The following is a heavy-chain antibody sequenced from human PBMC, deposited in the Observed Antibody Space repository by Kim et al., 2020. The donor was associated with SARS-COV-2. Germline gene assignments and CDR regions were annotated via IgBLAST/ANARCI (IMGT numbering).Heavy chain of an antibody. Sequence: ETLSLTCSVSGGSISSRSYYWGWIRQPPGKGLEWIANIYYSGSTFYNPSLKSRVTISVDTSKNQLSLKLTSVTAADTAVYYCVRHPCTTTTCPEGIDIWGQGTMVTVSS. CDR3: VRHPCTTTTCPEGIDI. V-gene: IGHV4-39*01. CDR2: IYYSGST. D-gene: IGHD2-2*01. J-gene: IGHJ3*02. CDR1: GGSISSRSYY.